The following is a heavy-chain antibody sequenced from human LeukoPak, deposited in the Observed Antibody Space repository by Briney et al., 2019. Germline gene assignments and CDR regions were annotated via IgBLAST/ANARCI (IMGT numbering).Heavy chain of an antibody. CDR1: GFTFSSYS. D-gene: IGHD2-21*02. CDR2: ISSSSSYI. V-gene: IGHV3-21*01. CDR3: ARGRTAKTPFDY. J-gene: IGHJ4*02. Sequence: GGSLRLSCAAPGFTFSSYSMNWVRQAPGKGLEWVSSISSSSSYIYYADSVKGRFTISRDNAKNSLYLQMNSLRAEDTAVYYCARGRTAKTPFDYWGQGTLVTVSS.